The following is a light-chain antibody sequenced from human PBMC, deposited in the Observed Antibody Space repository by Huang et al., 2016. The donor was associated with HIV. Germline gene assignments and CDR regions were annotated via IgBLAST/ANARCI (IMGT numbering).Light chain of an antibody. CDR1: QSVSNY. Sequence: EIVLTQSPGTLSLSLGERATLSCRASQSVSNYVAWYQKKPGQAPRLLIYGASSRATGIPDWFSGSESGTDFTLTISRLEPEDFAFYYCQQYGGSPLTFGGGTKVEIK. CDR3: QQYGGSPLT. CDR2: GAS. V-gene: IGKV3-20*01. J-gene: IGKJ4*01.